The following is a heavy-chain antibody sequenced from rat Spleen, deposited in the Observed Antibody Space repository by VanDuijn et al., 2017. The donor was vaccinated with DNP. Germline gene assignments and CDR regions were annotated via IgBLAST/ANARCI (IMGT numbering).Heavy chain of an antibody. CDR1: GYSITSNY. Sequence: EVQLQESGPGLVKPSQSLSLTCSVTGYSITSNYWGWIRKFPGNKMEWVGHINYSGGTSYNPSLQSRISITRNTSKNQFFLHLNSVTTEDTATYYCARYSLRLRVWDYWGQGVMVTVSS. CDR2: INYSGGT. D-gene: IGHD1-7*01. J-gene: IGHJ2*01. CDR3: ARYSLRLRVWDY. V-gene: IGHV3-1*01.